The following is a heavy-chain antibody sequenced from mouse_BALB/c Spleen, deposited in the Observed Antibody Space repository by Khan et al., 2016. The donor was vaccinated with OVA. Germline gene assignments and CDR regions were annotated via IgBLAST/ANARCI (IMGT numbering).Heavy chain of an antibody. D-gene: IGHD1-1*01. CDR3: ARVYRSDFDY. V-gene: IGHV1-20*02. Sequence: EVQLQQSGPELVKPGASVKISCKASGYSFTGYFMNWVMQSHGKSLEWIGRINPHVGDTLFNPKFKGKATLTLVESSRTPHMQIRSLASEDSAVYYCARVYRSDFDYWGQGTTLTVSS. CDR1: GYSFTGYF. J-gene: IGHJ2*01. CDR2: INPHVGDT.